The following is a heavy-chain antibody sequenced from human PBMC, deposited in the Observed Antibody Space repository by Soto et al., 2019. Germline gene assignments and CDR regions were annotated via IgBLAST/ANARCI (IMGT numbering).Heavy chain of an antibody. CDR1: GFTFSSYA. CDR2: ISGSGGST. J-gene: IGHJ4*02. Sequence: GGSLRLSCASSGFTFSSYAMSWVRQAPGKGLEWVSAISGSGGSTYYADSVKGRFTISRDNSKNTLYLQMNSLRAEDTAVYYCANSLVDSSGYYYFFDYCGQGTLVTVSS. D-gene: IGHD3-22*01. V-gene: IGHV3-23*01. CDR3: ANSLVDSSGYYYFFDY.